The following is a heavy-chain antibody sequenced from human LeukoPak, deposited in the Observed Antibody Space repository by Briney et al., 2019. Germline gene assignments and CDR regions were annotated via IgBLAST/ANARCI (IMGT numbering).Heavy chain of an antibody. Sequence: GGSLRLSCAASAFSVSSNYMSWVRQAPGKGLEWVSVIYSGGSTYYADLVKGRFTISRDNAKNSLYLQMNSLRAEDTAVYYCARDIGMDVWGQGTTVTVSS. CDR1: AFSVSSNY. J-gene: IGHJ6*02. CDR3: ARDIGMDV. CDR2: IYSGGST. V-gene: IGHV3-53*01.